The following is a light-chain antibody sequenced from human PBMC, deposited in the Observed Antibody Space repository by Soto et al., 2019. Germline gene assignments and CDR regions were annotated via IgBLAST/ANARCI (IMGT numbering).Light chain of an antibody. CDR1: SSNIGSNT. V-gene: IGLV1-44*01. CDR2: SNN. Sequence: QSVLTQPPSASGTPGQRVTISCSGSSSNIGSNTVNWYQQLPGTAPKLLIYSNNQRPSGVPDRFSGSKSGTSASLAISGLQSEDEADYYCCSYAGTYTQWVFGGGTKLTVL. CDR3: CSYAGTYTQWV. J-gene: IGLJ3*02.